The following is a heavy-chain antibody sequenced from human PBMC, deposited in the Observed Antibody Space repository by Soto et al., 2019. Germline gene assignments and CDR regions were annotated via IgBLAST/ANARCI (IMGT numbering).Heavy chain of an antibody. CDR3: ETQGLGGSSPPNFDN. Sequence: QLVQSGSEVKKPGSSVKVSCQASGGTVSGYVVTWVRQAPGQGLAWMGEFVTLFGTTNYAQRFSGRITITAEESTSTAYMELRTIGSDDTAVDYCETQGLGGSSPPNFDNWGQGTLVTVSS. CDR1: GGTVSGYV. D-gene: IGHD3-10*01. CDR2: FVTLFGTT. V-gene: IGHV1-69*01. J-gene: IGHJ4*02.